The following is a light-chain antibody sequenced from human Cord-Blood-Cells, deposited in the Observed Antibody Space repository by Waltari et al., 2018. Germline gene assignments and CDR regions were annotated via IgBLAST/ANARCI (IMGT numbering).Light chain of an antibody. CDR1: SSSSGRYTY. V-gene: IGLV2-14*01. Sequence: QSAPTQPASVPGSPAQPLPIPCTGTSSSSGRYTYASWYQQHPGKAPKLIIYEVSNRPSGVSNRFSVSKSGNTASLTISGLQAEDESDYYCSSYTSSSTYVFGTGTKVTVL. J-gene: IGLJ1*01. CDR3: SSYTSSSTYV. CDR2: EVS.